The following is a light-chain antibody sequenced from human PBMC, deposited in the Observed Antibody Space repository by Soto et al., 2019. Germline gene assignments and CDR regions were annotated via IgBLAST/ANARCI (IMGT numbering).Light chain of an antibody. Sequence: IVMTQSPATLSVSPGERATLSCRASQSVSSNLAWYQQKPGQAPRLLVYGASTRATRIPARFSGSGSGTQFTLTISSLQSEDFAVYYCQQHNNWPLTFGGGTKVDIK. J-gene: IGKJ4*01. CDR3: QQHNNWPLT. V-gene: IGKV3-15*01. CDR2: GAS. CDR1: QSVSSN.